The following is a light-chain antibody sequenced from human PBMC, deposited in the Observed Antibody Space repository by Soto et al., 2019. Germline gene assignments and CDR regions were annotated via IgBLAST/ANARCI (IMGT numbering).Light chain of an antibody. CDR3: QQYKILPLT. J-gene: IGKJ4*02. V-gene: IGKV3-15*01. Sequence: PGEGAALSCRARKRAATNVAWYLQRPDQAPRHLMYGACTMATGIPARFSGNGSGTEIKLSIGGLQAKECTLDFCQQYKILPLTFGAGTRMEIK. CDR2: GAC. CDR1: KRAATN.